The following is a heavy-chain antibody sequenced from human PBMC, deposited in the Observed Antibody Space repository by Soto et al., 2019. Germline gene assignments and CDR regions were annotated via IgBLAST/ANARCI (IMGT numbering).Heavy chain of an antibody. CDR3: ARALPAYDFWSGYYPGWSDP. CDR2: IYYSGST. Sequence: SETLSLTCTVSGGSVSSGSYYWSWIRQPPGKGLEWIGYIYYSGSTNYNPSLKSRVTISVDTSKNQFSLKLSSVTAADTAVYYCARALPAYDFWSGYYPGWSDPCGQGPLVP. V-gene: IGHV4-61*01. D-gene: IGHD3-3*01. J-gene: IGHJ5*02. CDR1: GGSVSSGSYY.